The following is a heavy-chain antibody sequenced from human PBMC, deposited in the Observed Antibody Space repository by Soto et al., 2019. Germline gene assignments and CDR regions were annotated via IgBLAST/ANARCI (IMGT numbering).Heavy chain of an antibody. D-gene: IGHD2-21*02. CDR3: AISSVVVVVTDPFLPRWFDP. J-gene: IGHJ5*02. V-gene: IGHV1-69*13. Sequence: ASVKVSCKASGGTFSSYTISWVRQAPGQGLEWMGGIIPIFGTANYAQKFQGRVTITADESTSTAYMELSSLRSEDTAVYYCAISSVVVVVTDPFLPRWFDPWGQGTLVTVSS. CDR2: IIPIFGTA. CDR1: GGTFSSYT.